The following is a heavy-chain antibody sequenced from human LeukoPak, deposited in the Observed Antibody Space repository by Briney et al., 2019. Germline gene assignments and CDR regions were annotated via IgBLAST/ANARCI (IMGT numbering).Heavy chain of an antibody. CDR2: ISGSGGST. V-gene: IGHV3-23*01. CDR1: GFTFSSYA. CDR3: AKAQWLVEGGY. J-gene: IGHJ4*02. Sequence: GGSLRLSCAASGFTFSSYAMNWVRQAPGKGLEWVSSISGSGGSTYYADSVKGRFTISRDNSKNTPYLQMNSLRAEDTAVYYCAKAQWLVEGGYWGQGTLVTVSS. D-gene: IGHD6-19*01.